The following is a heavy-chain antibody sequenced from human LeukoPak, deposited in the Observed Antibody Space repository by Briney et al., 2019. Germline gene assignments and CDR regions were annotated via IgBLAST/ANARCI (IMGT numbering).Heavy chain of an antibody. CDR3: AREDYGDYFDY. V-gene: IGHV3-74*01. D-gene: IGHD4-17*01. Sequence: GGSLRLSCAASGFTFSSYWMHWVRQAPGKGLVWVSRINSDVSSTSYADSVKGRFTISRDNAKNTLYLQMNSLRAEDTAVYYCAREDYGDYFDYWGQGTLVTVSS. CDR1: GFTFSSYW. CDR2: INSDVSST. J-gene: IGHJ4*02.